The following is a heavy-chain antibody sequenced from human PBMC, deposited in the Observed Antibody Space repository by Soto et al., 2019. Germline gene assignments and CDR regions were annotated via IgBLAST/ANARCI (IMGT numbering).Heavy chain of an antibody. J-gene: IGHJ4*02. D-gene: IGHD1-26*01. V-gene: IGHV3-30*18. CDR1: GFTFSSYG. CDR2: ISYDGSNK. Sequence: GGSLRLSCAASGFTFSSYGMHWVRQAPGKGLEWVAVISYDGSNKYYADSVKGRFTISRDNSKNTLYLQMNSLRAEDTAVYYCAKDFSGSYYVVTEYFDYWGQGTLVTVSS. CDR3: AKDFSGSYYVVTEYFDY.